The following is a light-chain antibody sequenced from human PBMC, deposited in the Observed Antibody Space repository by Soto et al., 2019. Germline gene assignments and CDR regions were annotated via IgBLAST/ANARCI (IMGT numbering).Light chain of an antibody. V-gene: IGKV3-11*01. CDR3: QQRARWVT. CDR1: QSVNAD. CDR2: DAY. J-gene: IGKJ4*01. Sequence: EIVLTQSPATLSLSPGERATLSCSTSQSVNADLNWYQHKPGQAPRLLIYDAYYKYTGVPARFSGSWSGTDFTLTTGSLGAEYCAVYYCQQRARWVTFGGGTTVDIK.